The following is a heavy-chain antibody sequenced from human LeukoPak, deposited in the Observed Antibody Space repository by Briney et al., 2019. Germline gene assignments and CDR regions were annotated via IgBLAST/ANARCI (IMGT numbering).Heavy chain of an antibody. Sequence: ASVKVSCKASGYTFTSYDINWVRQATGQGLEWMGWMSPNSGNTGYAQKFQGRVTMTRNTSISTAYMELSSLRSEDTAVYYCARGGRSTYYYDSSGYYGCDYWGQGTLVTVSS. CDR3: ARGGRSTYYYDSSGYYGCDY. CDR2: MSPNSGNT. J-gene: IGHJ4*02. D-gene: IGHD3-22*01. CDR1: GYTFTSYD. V-gene: IGHV1-8*01.